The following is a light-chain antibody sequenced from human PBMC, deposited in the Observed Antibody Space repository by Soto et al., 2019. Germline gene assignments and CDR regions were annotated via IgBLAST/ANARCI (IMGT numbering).Light chain of an antibody. V-gene: IGKV3-20*01. CDR3: QQFGSSPRT. CDR1: QSVSNNY. CDR2: GAS. Sequence: EIVLTQSPGTLSLSPGERATLSCRASQSVSNNYLAWYQQKPGQAPRLLIYGASTRANGIPGRFSGSGSGTDFTLTISRLEPEDFAVYYCQQFGSSPRTFGQGTTVEIK. J-gene: IGKJ1*01.